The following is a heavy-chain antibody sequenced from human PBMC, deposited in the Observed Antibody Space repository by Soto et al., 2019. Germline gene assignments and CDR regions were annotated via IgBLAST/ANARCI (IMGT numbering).Heavy chain of an antibody. CDR1: GYTFFTYA. Sequence: QVQLVQSGAEVKKPGASVKVSCKASGYTFFTYAMHWVRQAPGQRLEWMGWINVGNNNTKYSQKFQGRVTITRDTXASTAYLELTSLRSEDTGVYYCARVGYNWNDLIDYWGQGTLVTVSS. CDR3: ARVGYNWNDLIDY. CDR2: INVGNNNT. V-gene: IGHV1-3*01. J-gene: IGHJ4*02. D-gene: IGHD1-1*01.